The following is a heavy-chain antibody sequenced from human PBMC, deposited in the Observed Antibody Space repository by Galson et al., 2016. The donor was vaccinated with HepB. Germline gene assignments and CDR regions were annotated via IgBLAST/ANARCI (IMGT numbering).Heavy chain of an antibody. V-gene: IGHV3-23*01. Sequence: LRLSCAASGFTFRNYGMTWVRQAPGKGLEVVSSISRSGDSTDYADSVKGRFTISRDNSKNTLSLQMNSLTADDTAVYYCVQGSTAPAVWGKGTTVTVSS. D-gene: IGHD2-2*01. CDR1: GFTFRNYG. CDR2: ISRSGDST. J-gene: IGHJ6*04. CDR3: VQGSTAPAV.